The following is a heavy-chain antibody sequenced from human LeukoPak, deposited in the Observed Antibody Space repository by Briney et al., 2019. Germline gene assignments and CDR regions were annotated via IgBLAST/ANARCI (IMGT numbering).Heavy chain of an antibody. Sequence: PSETLSLTCALYGGSFSSYSWSWTWIRQTPEKGLEWIGEIIEKGNANYNPSLKSRVTIDLDTSKNQVSLKLTSMTAADTAMYYCARGYYPPRWYFDLWGRGTLVTVSS. CDR2: IIEKGNA. V-gene: IGHV4-34*01. J-gene: IGHJ2*01. CDR1: GGSFSSYS. D-gene: IGHD3-10*01. CDR3: ARGYYPPRWYFDL.